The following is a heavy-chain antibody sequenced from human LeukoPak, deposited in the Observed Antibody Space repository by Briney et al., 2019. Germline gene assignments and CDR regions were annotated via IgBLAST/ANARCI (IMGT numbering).Heavy chain of an antibody. Sequence: SVKVSCKASGGTYSSYAISWVRQAPGQGLERMGRIIPIFGITNYAQKFQGRVTITADKSTSTAYMELSSLRSEDTAVYYCARERTAGVVAEFDPWGQGTLVTVSS. CDR2: IIPIFGIT. J-gene: IGHJ5*02. D-gene: IGHD3-3*01. CDR1: GGTYSSYA. CDR3: ARERTAGVVAEFDP. V-gene: IGHV1-69*04.